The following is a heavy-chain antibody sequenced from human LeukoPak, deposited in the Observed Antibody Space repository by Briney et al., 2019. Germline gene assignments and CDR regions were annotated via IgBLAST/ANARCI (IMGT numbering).Heavy chain of an antibody. D-gene: IGHD3-10*01. CDR2: IIPILGIA. CDR1: GGTFSSYA. Sequence: SVKVSCKASGGTFSSYAISWVRQAPGQGLEWMGRIIPILGIANYAQKFQGRVTITADKSTSTAYMELSSLRSEDTAVYYCARGRYYGSGSYPDYWGQGTLVTVSS. J-gene: IGHJ4*02. CDR3: ARGRYYGSGSYPDY. V-gene: IGHV1-69*04.